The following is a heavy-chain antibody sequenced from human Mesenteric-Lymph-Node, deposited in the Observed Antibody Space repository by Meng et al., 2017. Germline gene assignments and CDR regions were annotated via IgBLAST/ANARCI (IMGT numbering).Heavy chain of an antibody. CDR3: ARDGRYFDWSTHYFDY. J-gene: IGHJ4*02. CDR2: IKQDGREK. Sequence: GESLKISCAASGFPFSSYAMAWVRQAPGKGLEWVANIKQDGREKYYVDSVKGRFTISRDNAKNSLYLQMNSLRAEDTAVYYCARDGRYFDWSTHYFDYWGQGTLVTVSS. V-gene: IGHV3-7*01. CDR1: GFPFSSYA. D-gene: IGHD3-9*01.